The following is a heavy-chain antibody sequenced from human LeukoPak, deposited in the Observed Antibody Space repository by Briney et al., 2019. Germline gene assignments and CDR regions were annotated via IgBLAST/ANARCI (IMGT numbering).Heavy chain of an antibody. D-gene: IGHD7-27*01. CDR3: ARGGNWDFDY. Sequence: PSETLSLTCAVSGASITSHPWNWVRQPPGKGLEWIGEMYNSGTGTYKPSLRSRVTMFFDESKKHFSLKLNSVIAADTAVYYCARGGNWDFDYWGQGVLVIVSS. CDR2: MYNSGTG. V-gene: IGHV4-4*02. J-gene: IGHJ4*02. CDR1: GASITSHPW.